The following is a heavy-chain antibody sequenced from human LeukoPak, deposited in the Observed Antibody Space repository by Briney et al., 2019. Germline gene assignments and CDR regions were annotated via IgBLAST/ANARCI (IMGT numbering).Heavy chain of an antibody. D-gene: IGHD2-2*01. CDR1: GFTFSSYA. Sequence: GGSLRLSCAASGFTFSSYAMHWVRQAPGKGLEWVAVISYDGSNKYYADSVKGRFTISRDNSKNTLYLQMNSLRAEDTAVYYCASLRINSSYAFDYWGQGTLVTVSS. J-gene: IGHJ4*02. CDR3: ASLRINSSYAFDY. CDR2: ISYDGSNK. V-gene: IGHV3-30*04.